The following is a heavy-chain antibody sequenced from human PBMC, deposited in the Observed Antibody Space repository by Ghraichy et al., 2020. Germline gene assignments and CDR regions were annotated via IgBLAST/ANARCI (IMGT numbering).Heavy chain of an antibody. J-gene: IGHJ4*02. V-gene: IGHV3-23*01. Sequence: GGSLRLSCVASGLTFSNYAMSWVRQAPGKGLEWVSAISGSGGTTYYTDSVKGRFTISRDNSKNTLYLQMNSLRVEDTAVYYGATQRYSGYDLIYWGQGTLVTVSS. CDR2: ISGSGGTT. D-gene: IGHD5-12*01. CDR3: ATQRYSGYDLIY. CDR1: GLTFSNYA.